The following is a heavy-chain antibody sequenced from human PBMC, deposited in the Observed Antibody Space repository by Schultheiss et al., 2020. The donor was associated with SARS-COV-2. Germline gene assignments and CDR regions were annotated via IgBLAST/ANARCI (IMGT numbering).Heavy chain of an antibody. CDR2: IYTSGST. CDR3: ARLGYCSGGSCYSKDDY. Sequence: SETLSLTCTVSGGSISSYYWSWIRQPAGKGLEWIGRIYTSGSTNYNPSLKSRVTMSVDTSKNQFSLKLSSVTAADTAVYYCARLGYCSGGSCYSKDDYWGQGTLVTVSS. D-gene: IGHD2-15*01. V-gene: IGHV4-4*07. J-gene: IGHJ4*02. CDR1: GGSISSYY.